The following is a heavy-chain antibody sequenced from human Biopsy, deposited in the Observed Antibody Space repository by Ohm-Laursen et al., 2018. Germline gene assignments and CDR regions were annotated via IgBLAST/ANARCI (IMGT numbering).Heavy chain of an antibody. V-gene: IGHV1-24*01. CDR2: FAPENGRI. D-gene: IGHD1-1*01. Sequence: ASVKVSCKVSGYSLTELSMHWVRQAPGQGLEWMGGFAPENGRIVYSQKFQGRVTMTEDISTSTAYMEVWRLRSDDTAVYYCAADINVWNVNYWGQGTQVIVSS. J-gene: IGHJ4*02. CDR1: GYSLTELS. CDR3: AADINVWNVNY.